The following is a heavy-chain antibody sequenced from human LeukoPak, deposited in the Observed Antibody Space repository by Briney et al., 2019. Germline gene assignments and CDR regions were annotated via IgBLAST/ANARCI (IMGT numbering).Heavy chain of an antibody. D-gene: IGHD3-3*01. V-gene: IGHV4-59*01. J-gene: IGHJ4*02. Sequence: SETLSLTCTVSGGSISIYYWSWIRQPPGKGLEWIGYIYYSGSTNYNPSLKSRVTISVDTSKNQFSLKLSSVTAADTAVYYCARGNYDFWSGYSDYWGQGTLVTVSS. CDR1: GGSISIYY. CDR2: IYYSGST. CDR3: ARGNYDFWSGYSDY.